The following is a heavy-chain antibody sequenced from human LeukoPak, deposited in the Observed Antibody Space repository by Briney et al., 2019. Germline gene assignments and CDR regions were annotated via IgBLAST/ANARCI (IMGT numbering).Heavy chain of an antibody. CDR2: IYYSGST. J-gene: IGHJ4*02. CDR3: ARAAKWEPPFFDY. V-gene: IGHV4-31*03. CDR1: GGSISSGGYY. Sequence: TLSLTCTVSGGSISSGGYYWSWIRQHPGKGLEWIGYIYYSGSTYYNPSLKSRVTISVDTSKNQFSLKLSSVTAADTAVYYCARAAKWEPPFFDYWGQGTLVTVSS. D-gene: IGHD1-26*01.